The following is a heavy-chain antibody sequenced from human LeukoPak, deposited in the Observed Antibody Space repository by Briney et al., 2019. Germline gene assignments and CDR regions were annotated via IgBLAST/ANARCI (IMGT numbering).Heavy chain of an antibody. J-gene: IGHJ6*04. CDR2: ISSGSSYI. CDR1: RFTFSSYN. V-gene: IGHV3-21*01. Sequence: SGGSLRLSCAASRFTFSSYNMNWVRQAPGKGLEWVSSISSGSSYIYYADSVKGRFTISRDNAKNSLYLQMNSLRAEDTAVYYCAELGITMIGGVWGKGTTVTISS. D-gene: IGHD3-10*02. CDR3: AELGITMIGGV.